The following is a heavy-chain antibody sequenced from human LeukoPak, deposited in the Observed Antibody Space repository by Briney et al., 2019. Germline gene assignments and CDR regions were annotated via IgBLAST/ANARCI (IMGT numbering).Heavy chain of an antibody. D-gene: IGHD3-16*01. CDR1: GFTFSSYV. Sequence: PGGSLKLSCTASGFTFSSYVMTWVRQAPGKGLEWVSGISGSGDTYYADSVKGRFTISRDNSRNRLYLQMNSLRAEDTAVYYCAKDKDLYLGDDRQYWGQGTLATVSS. CDR2: ISGSGDT. J-gene: IGHJ4*02. V-gene: IGHV3-23*01. CDR3: AKDKDLYLGDDRQY.